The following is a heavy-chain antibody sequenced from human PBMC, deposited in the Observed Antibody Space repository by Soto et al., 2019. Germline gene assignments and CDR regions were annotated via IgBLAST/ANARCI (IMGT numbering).Heavy chain of an antibody. CDR2: IWYDGSNK. V-gene: IGHV3-33*01. Sequence: GGSLRLSCAASGFTFSSYGMHWVRQAPGKGLEWVAVIWYDGSNKYYADSVKGRFTISRDNSKNTLYLQMNSLRAEDTAVYYCARDGASYYYDSSGYYGDYWGQGTLVTVSS. CDR3: ARDGASYYYDSSGYYGDY. J-gene: IGHJ4*02. D-gene: IGHD3-22*01. CDR1: GFTFSSYG.